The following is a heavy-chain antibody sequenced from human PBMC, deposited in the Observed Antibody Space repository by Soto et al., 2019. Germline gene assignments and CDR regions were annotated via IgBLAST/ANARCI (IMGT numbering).Heavy chain of an antibody. CDR1: GYAFTTYG. V-gene: IGHV1-18*01. CDR3: ARGRYGDY. CDR2: ISAHNGNT. D-gene: IGHD1-1*01. J-gene: IGHJ4*02. Sequence: QVHLVQSGAEVKKPGASVKVSCKGSGYAFTTYGLTWVRQAPGQGLEWMGWISAHNGNTNYAQQLQGRVTVTRDTSTRTAYMELRSLISDDTAVSYCARGRYGDYWGQGALVTVSS.